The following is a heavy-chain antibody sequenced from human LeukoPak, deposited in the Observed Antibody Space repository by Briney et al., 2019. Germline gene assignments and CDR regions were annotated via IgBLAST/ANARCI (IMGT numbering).Heavy chain of an antibody. CDR3: ARGGGAYCGDDCRRTLDY. V-gene: IGHV4-38-2*02. J-gene: IGHJ4*02. D-gene: IGHD2-21*02. CDR1: GYSISSGYY. Sequence: SETLSLTCTVSGYSISSGYYWGWIRQPPGKGLEWIGSIYHSGSTYYNPSLTSRVTISVDTSKNQFSLKLSSVAAADTAVYYCARGGGAYCGDDCRRTLDYWGQGTLVTVSS. CDR2: IYHSGST.